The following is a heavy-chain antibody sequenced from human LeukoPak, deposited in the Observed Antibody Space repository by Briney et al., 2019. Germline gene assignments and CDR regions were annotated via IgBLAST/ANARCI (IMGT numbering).Heavy chain of an antibody. CDR1: GGSISSGAYS. J-gene: IGHJ3*02. V-gene: IGHV4-30-4*07. CDR3: ARPYYDSSGYYHDAFDI. D-gene: IGHD3-22*01. Sequence: PSETLSLTCAVSGGSISSGAYSWSWIRQPPGKGLEWIGYIYHSGSTYYNPSLKSRVTMPVDTSKNQFSLKLSSVAAADTAVYYCARPYYDSSGYYHDAFDIWGQGTMVTVSS. CDR2: IYHSGST.